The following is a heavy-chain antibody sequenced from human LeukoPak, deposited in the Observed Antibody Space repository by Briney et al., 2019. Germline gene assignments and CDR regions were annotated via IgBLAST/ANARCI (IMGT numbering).Heavy chain of an antibody. CDR1: GFTFSSYW. V-gene: IGHV3-7*01. J-gene: IGHJ4*02. CDR2: INEDGSDK. D-gene: IGHD1-1*01. CDR3: ARELAFSTTQNY. Sequence: GGSLRLSCAASGFTFSSYWMSWVRQAPGKGLEWVANINEDGSDKYYVDSVKGRFTISRDNAKNSLYLQMNSLRAEDTAVHYCARELAFSTTQNYWGQGTLVTVSS.